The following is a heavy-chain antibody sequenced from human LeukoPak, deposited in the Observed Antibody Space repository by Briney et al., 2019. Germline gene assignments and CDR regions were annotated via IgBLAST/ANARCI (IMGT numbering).Heavy chain of an antibody. CDR1: GFTFSSYG. Sequence: QPGRSLRLSCAVSGFTFSSYGMHWVRQAPGKGLEWVAVISYDGSNKYYADSVKGRFTISRDNSKNTLYLQMNSLRAEDTAVYYCARDLHYYHSNTSGVYYYYYGMDVWGQGTTVTVSS. CDR2: ISYDGSNK. CDR3: ARDLHYYHSNTSGVYYYYYGMDV. V-gene: IGHV3-30*03. J-gene: IGHJ6*02. D-gene: IGHD3-22*01.